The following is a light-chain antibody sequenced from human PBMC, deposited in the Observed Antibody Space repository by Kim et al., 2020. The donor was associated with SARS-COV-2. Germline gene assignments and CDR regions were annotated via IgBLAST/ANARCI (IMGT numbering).Light chain of an antibody. CDR1: QSVRNNY. V-gene: IGKV3-20*01. J-gene: IGKJ2*01. CDR2: AAS. CDR3: QQYGSAPNT. Sequence: EIVLTQSPGTLSFSPGERATLSCRASQSVRNNYFAWYQQKPGQTPRLLIHAASSRATDIPDRFSGSGSGTDFTLTISRLEPEDFGVFYCQQYGSAPNTFGQGTKLEI.